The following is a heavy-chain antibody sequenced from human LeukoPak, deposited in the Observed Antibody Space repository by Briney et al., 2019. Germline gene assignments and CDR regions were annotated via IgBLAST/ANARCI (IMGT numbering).Heavy chain of an antibody. CDR3: AKAWGAYGSGTSWYFDY. J-gene: IGHJ4*02. V-gene: IGHV3-23*01. CDR2: ISGSGGST. CDR1: GFTFSSYA. D-gene: IGHD3-10*01. Sequence: GGSLRLSCAASGFTFSSYAMSWVRQAPGKGLEWVSAISGSGGSTYYADSVNGRFTISRDNSKNTLYLQMNSLRAEDTAVYYCAKAWGAYGSGTSWYFDYWGQGTLVTVSS.